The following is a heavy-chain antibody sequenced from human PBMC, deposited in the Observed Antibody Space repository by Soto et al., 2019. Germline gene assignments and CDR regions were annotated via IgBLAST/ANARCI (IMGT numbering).Heavy chain of an antibody. Sequence: EVHLLESGGGLVQPGGSLRLSCAASGFTFNNHAVGWVRQAPGKGLEWVSVISGNGDNTYYADSMKGRFTISRDNSKNTLFLQMNSLRPEDTAIYSCAKDFRGSGYFFDSWGQGTRVTVSS. CDR3: AKDFRGSGYFFDS. J-gene: IGHJ4*02. CDR2: ISGNGDNT. CDR1: GFTFNNHA. V-gene: IGHV3-23*01. D-gene: IGHD3-3*01.